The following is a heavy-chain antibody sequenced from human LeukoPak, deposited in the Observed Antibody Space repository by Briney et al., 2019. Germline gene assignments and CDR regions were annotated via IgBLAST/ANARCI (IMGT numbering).Heavy chain of an antibody. CDR1: GGTFSSYA. J-gene: IGHJ4*02. V-gene: IGHV1-69*06. CDR3: ATEPYGSGRKRPFDY. Sequence: ASVKVSCKASGGTFSSYAISWVRQAPGQGLEWMGGIIPIFGTANYAQKFQGRVTMTEDTSTDTAYMELSSLRSEDTAVYYCATEPYGSGRKRPFDYWGQGTLVTVSS. CDR2: IIPIFGTA. D-gene: IGHD3-10*01.